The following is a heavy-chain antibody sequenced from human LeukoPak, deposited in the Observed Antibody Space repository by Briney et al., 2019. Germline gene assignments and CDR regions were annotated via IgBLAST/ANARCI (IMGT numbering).Heavy chain of an antibody. J-gene: IGHJ6*02. CDR1: GFTFSSYW. V-gene: IGHV3-7*01. CDR3: ARWGHRLHLSSGTDYYYYYGMDV. Sequence: PGGSLRLPCAASGFTFSSYWMSSVRQAPGKGLGWVANIKQEGSERYYVDSVRGRFTISRDNAKNSLYLQMHSLRAADTAVYYCARWGHRLHLSSGTDYYYYYGMDVWGQGTTVTVSS. CDR2: IKQEGSER. D-gene: IGHD4-11*01.